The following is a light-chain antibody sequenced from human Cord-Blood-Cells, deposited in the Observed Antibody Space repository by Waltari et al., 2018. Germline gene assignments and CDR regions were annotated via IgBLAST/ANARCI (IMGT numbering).Light chain of an antibody. J-gene: IGLJ3*02. CDR2: EVS. Sequence: QSALTQPPSASGSPGQSVPISCTGTSRDVGGYNYVSWDQQHPGKAPKLMIYEVSKRPSGVPDRFSGSKSGNTASLTVSGLQAEDEADYYCSSYAGSNWVFGGGTKLTVL. CDR3: SSYAGSNWV. V-gene: IGLV2-8*01. CDR1: SRDVGGYNY.